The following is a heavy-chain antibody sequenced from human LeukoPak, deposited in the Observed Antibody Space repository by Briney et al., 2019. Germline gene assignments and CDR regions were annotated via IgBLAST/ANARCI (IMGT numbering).Heavy chain of an antibody. CDR3: AGGGYGSGSYLDY. V-gene: IGHV3-30-3*01. CDR2: ISYDGSNK. Sequence: GRSLRLSCAASGFTFSSYAMHWVRQAPGKGLEWVAVISYDGSNKYYADSVKGRFTISRDNSKNTLYLQMNSLRAEDTAVYYCAGGGYGSGSYLDYWGQGTLVTVSS. CDR1: GFTFSSYA. D-gene: IGHD3-10*01. J-gene: IGHJ4*02.